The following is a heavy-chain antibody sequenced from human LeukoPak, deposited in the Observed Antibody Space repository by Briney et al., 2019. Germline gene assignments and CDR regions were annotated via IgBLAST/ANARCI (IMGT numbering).Heavy chain of an antibody. CDR3: ARSVWPEDF. CDR2: IKQDGSVK. V-gene: IGHV3-7*01. Sequence: GGSLRLSCAASGFAFSSYWMSWVRLAPGRGLEFVANIKQDGSVKFYVDSVKGRFTLSRDNAENSVHPQMNSLRAEDTAVYYCARSVWPEDFWGQGTLVTVSS. D-gene: IGHD5/OR15-5a*01. J-gene: IGHJ4*02. CDR1: GFAFSSYW.